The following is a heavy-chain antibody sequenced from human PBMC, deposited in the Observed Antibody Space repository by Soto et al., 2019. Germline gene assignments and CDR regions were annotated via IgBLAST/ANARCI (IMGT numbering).Heavy chain of an antibody. V-gene: IGHV3-30-3*01. J-gene: IGHJ4*02. D-gene: IGHD4-4*01. CDR3: ARDLEMTTRTSDY. CDR1: GFTLSGYA. Sequence: QVQLVESGGGVVQPGRSLRLSWAASGFTLSGYAMHWVRQAPGKALEWVAVISYDGSNKYYAYSVKGRFTISRDNSKNTLYLQMSLLRAEDTGVYYCARDLEMTTRTSDYWGQGTLVTVSS. CDR2: ISYDGSNK.